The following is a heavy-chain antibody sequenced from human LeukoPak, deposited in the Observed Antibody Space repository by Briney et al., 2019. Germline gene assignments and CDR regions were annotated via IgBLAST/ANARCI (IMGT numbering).Heavy chain of an antibody. V-gene: IGHV5-51*01. Sequence: GGALQISWKGSGCSFTSYWIGWVGQLPGKGLEWMGIIYPGDSDTRYSPSFQGQVTISADQSISTAYLQWSSLKASDTAMYYCARHDPTGGFDYWGQGTLVTVSS. CDR3: ARHDPTGGFDY. D-gene: IGHD1-14*01. CDR1: GCSFTSYW. CDR2: IYPGDSDT. J-gene: IGHJ4*02.